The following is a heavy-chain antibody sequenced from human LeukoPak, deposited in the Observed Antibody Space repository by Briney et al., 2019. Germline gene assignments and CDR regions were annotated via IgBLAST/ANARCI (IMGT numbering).Heavy chain of an antibody. CDR2: MNPNSGNT. CDR1: GYTFTSYD. Sequence: ASVKVSCKASGYTFTSYDINWVRQATGQGLEWMGWMNPNSGNTGYAQKFQGRVTITRNTSISTAYMELSSLRSEDTAVYYCARGGYSYGTLNYYYGMDVWGQGTTVTVSS. CDR3: ARGGYSYGTLNYYYGMDV. D-gene: IGHD5-18*01. V-gene: IGHV1-8*03. J-gene: IGHJ6*02.